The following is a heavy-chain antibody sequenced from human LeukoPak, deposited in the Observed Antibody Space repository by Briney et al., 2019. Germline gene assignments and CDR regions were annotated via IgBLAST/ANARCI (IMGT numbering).Heavy chain of an antibody. CDR2: IYYSGST. CDR3: ARYCSGGSCFNQIGRGDDY. V-gene: IGHV4-39*01. Sequence: PSETLSLTCTASGGSISSSSYYWGWIRQPPGKGLEWIGSIYYSGSTYYNPSLKSRVTISVDTSKNQFSLKLSSVTAADTAVYYCARYCSGGSCFNQIGRGDDYWGQGTLVTVSS. CDR1: GGSISSSSYY. J-gene: IGHJ4*02. D-gene: IGHD2-15*01.